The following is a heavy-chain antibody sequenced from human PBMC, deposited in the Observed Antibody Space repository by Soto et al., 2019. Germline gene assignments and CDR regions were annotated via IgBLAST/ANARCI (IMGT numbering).Heavy chain of an antibody. CDR2: ISGGGSRK. CDR1: GSTFSDYA. D-gene: IGHD3-9*01. CDR3: AKDGPYYDILTGFEPGYYFDY. V-gene: IGHV3-23*01. Sequence: EVQLLESGGGLVQPGGSLRLSCAASGSTFSDYAMSWVRQAPGKGLEWVSGISGGGSRKYYADSVKGRFTVSRDNSKNTLSLQMNSLRVEDTAVYYCAKDGPYYDILTGFEPGYYFDYWGQGTLVTVSS. J-gene: IGHJ4*02.